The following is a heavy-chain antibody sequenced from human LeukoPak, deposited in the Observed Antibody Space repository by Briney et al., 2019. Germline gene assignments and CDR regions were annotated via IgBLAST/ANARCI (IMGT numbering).Heavy chain of an antibody. V-gene: IGHV1-46*01. CDR2: INPSANST. Sequence: GAPVKVSCKASGYTFTNYFMHWVRQAPGQGLEWMGIINPSANSTIYAQKFQGRVTMTSDTSTTTVSMELSSLTSEDTAVYYCARDRNLIAVAGTEAFDIWGQGTMVIVSS. CDR1: GYTFTNYF. CDR3: ARDRNLIAVAGTEAFDI. D-gene: IGHD6-19*01. J-gene: IGHJ3*02.